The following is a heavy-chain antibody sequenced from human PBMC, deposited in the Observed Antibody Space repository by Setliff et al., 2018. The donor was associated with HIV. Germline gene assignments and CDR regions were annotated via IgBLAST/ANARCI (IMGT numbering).Heavy chain of an antibody. V-gene: IGHV4-59*01. CDR1: GDSISSYY. D-gene: IGHD3-16*01. J-gene: IGHJ4*02. Sequence: SETLSLTCTVSGDSISSYYWTWIRQPPGKGLEWIGYVYYSGSSNYNPSLQSRVTISVDTSKNQFFLILSSATAADTAMYYCARSYGYNVDYWGQGKLVTVS. CDR3: ARSYGYNVDY. CDR2: VYYSGSS.